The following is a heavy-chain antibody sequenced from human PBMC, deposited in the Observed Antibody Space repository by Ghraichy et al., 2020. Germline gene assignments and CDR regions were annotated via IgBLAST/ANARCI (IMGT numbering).Heavy chain of an antibody. CDR2: ISGSGGSI. CDR1: GFTFSSYA. J-gene: IGHJ5*02. D-gene: IGHD5-18*01. V-gene: IGHV3-23*01. CDR3: AKTWGLIQLWLGGWFDP. Sequence: GGSLRLSCAASGFTFSSYAMSWVRQAPGKGLEWVSAISGSGGSIYYADSVKGRFTISRDNSKNTLYLQMNSLRAEDTAVYYCAKTWGLIQLWLGGWFDPWGQGTLVTVSS.